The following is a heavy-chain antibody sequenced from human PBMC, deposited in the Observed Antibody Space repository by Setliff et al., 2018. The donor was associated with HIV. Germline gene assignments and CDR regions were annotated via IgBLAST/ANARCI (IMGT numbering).Heavy chain of an antibody. CDR1: GYTFTIYD. CDR3: ARGSTIFGVATHGYYYYMDV. J-gene: IGHJ6*03. V-gene: IGHV1-18*01. D-gene: IGHD3-3*01. Sequence: ASVKVSCKASGYTFTIYDITWVRQAPGQGLEWMGWISAYNGNTNYAQKLQGRVTITADKSTSTAYMELSSLRSEDTAVYYCARGSTIFGVATHGYYYYMDVWGTGTTVTVSS. CDR2: ISAYNGNT.